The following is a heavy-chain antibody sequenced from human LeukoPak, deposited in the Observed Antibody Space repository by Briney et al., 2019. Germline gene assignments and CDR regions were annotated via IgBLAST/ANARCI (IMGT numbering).Heavy chain of an antibody. D-gene: IGHD3-22*01. Sequence: GASVKVSCKASGYTFTSYGISWVRQAPGQGLEWMGWISAYNGNTNYAQKLQGRVTMTTDTSTSTAYMELRSLRSDDTAAYYCARVRALYYYDSSGYLDYWGQGTLVTVSS. CDR1: GYTFTSYG. CDR2: ISAYNGNT. V-gene: IGHV1-18*01. CDR3: ARVRALYYYDSSGYLDY. J-gene: IGHJ4*02.